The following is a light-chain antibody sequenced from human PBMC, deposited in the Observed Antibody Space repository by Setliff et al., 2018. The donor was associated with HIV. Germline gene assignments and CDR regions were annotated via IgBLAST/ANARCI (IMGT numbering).Light chain of an antibody. CDR3: SSYTSSGTLV. J-gene: IGLJ2*01. Sequence: QSVLTQPASVSGSPGQSITIFCTGTSSDVGGYDYVSWYQQHPGKAPKLMIYDVNKRPSGVSNRFSGSKSGNTASLTISGLQAEDEADYYCSSYTSSGTLVFGGGTKVTVL. V-gene: IGLV2-14*01. CDR2: DVN. CDR1: SSDVGGYDY.